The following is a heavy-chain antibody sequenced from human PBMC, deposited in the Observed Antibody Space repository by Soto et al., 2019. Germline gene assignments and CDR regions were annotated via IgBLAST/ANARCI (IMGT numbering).Heavy chain of an antibody. CDR1: GFTFSSYA. Sequence: GESLKISCAASGFTFSSYAMSWVRQAPGKGLEWVSAISGSGGSTYYADSVNGRFTISRDNSKNTLDLQMNSLRAEDTAVYYCAKDPPRGYSYVAYFDYWGQGTLVTVSS. CDR2: ISGSGGST. V-gene: IGHV3-23*01. CDR3: AKDPPRGYSYVAYFDY. D-gene: IGHD5-18*01. J-gene: IGHJ4*02.